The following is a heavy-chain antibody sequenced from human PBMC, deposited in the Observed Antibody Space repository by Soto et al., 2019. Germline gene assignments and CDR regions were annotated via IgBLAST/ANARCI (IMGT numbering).Heavy chain of an antibody. CDR3: AGARCSGGSCYQADY. J-gene: IGHJ4*02. CDR1: GYTFTSYY. CDR2: INPSGGST. Sequence: QVQLVQSGAEVKKPGASVKVSCKASGYTFTSYYMHWVRQAPGQGLEWMGIINPSGGSTSYAQKFQGRVTMTRDTSTSTLYMELSSLRSEDTAVYYCAGARCSGGSCYQADYWGQGTLVTVSS. D-gene: IGHD2-15*01. V-gene: IGHV1-46*03.